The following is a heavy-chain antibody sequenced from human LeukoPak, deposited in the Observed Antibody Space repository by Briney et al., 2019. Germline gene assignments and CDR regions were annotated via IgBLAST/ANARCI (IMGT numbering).Heavy chain of an antibody. CDR3: ARDCSSSCSPYYGMDV. V-gene: IGHV3-53*01. J-gene: IGHJ6*02. Sequence: PGGSLRLSCAASGFTVNSNYMSWVRQAPGKGLEWVSIIHSGGTTNYVDSVKGRFTISRDNSRNTLYLQMNSLRAEDTAVYYCARDCSSSCSPYYGMDVWGQGTTVTVSS. CDR2: IHSGGTT. CDR1: GFTVNSNY. D-gene: IGHD2-2*01.